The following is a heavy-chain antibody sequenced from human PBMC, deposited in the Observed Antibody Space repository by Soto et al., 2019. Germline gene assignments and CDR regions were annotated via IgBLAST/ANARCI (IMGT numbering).Heavy chain of an antibody. D-gene: IGHD1-1*01. J-gene: IGHJ6*03. CDR2: TYYRSRWYN. CDR1: GDSVSGNSAA. CDR3: AGTTLHHWLYMDV. V-gene: IGHV6-1*01. Sequence: QVQLQESGPGLVKPSQTLSVTCAISGDSVSGNSAAWNWIRLSPSRGLEWLARTYYRSRWYNDYAVSVRSRITVNADTSKNQFSLQLTSVTPEDTAIYYCAGTTLHHWLYMDVWGRGTTVTVSS.